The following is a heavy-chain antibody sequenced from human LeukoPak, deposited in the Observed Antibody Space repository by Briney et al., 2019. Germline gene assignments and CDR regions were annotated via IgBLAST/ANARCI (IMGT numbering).Heavy chain of an antibody. CDR1: GFTFSSHG. CDR2: ISPSGGIT. CDR3: AREHIRSGSYELDY. J-gene: IGHJ4*02. V-gene: IGHV3-23*01. D-gene: IGHD3-10*01. Sequence: GGSLRLSCGASGFTFSSHGMNWVRQAPGKGLEWVSGISPSGGITYYTDSVKGRFTISRDNSKNTVSLQMNSLRVEDTAVYYCAREHIRSGSYELDYWGQGTLVTVSS.